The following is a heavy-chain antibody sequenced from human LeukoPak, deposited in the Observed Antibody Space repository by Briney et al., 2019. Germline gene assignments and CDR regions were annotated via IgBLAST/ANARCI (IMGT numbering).Heavy chain of an antibody. V-gene: IGHV4-59*08. J-gene: IGHJ5*02. Sequence: PSETLSLTCTVSGGSISSYYWSWIRQPPGKGLEWIGYIYYSGSTNYNPSLKSRVTISVDTSKNQFSLKLSSVTAADTAVYYCARRMYYYDSSGYGGYWLDPWGQGTLVTVSS. CDR1: GGSISSYY. CDR2: IYYSGST. D-gene: IGHD3-22*01. CDR3: ARRMYYYDSSGYGGYWLDP.